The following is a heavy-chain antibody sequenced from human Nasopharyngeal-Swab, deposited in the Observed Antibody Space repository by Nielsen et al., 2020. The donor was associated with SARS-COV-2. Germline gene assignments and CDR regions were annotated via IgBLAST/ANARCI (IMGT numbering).Heavy chain of an antibody. J-gene: IGHJ4*01. D-gene: IGHD3-3*01. V-gene: IGHV1-18*01. Sequence: ASVTVSCKASGYTFTSYGMSWVRQAPGQGLEWMGWISAYNGNTNYAQKLQGRVTMTIDTSTSTAYIELRSLRSDDTAVYYCSRAVTIFGVVIPGGYWGQGTLVTVSS. CDR2: ISAYNGNT. CDR1: GYTFTSYG. CDR3: SRAVTIFGVVIPGGY.